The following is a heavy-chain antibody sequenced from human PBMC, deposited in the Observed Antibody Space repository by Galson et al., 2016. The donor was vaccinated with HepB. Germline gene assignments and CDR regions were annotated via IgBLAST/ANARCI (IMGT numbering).Heavy chain of an antibody. Sequence: SETLSLTCTVSVGSISSSSYFWAWIRQPPGKGLDWIGSIYYRGTTHYNPSLQSRVSISVDPSKNPFSLRLTSVSAADTAMYSCSRQGRAGLVNFWGQGTMVTVSS. CDR3: SRQGRAGLVNF. CDR2: IYYRGTT. V-gene: IGHV4-39*01. J-gene: IGHJ3*01. CDR1: VGSISSSSYF. D-gene: IGHD6-19*01.